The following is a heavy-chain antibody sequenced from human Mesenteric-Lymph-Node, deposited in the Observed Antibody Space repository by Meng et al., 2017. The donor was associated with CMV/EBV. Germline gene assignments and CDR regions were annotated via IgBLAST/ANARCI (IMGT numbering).Heavy chain of an antibody. J-gene: IGHJ4*02. D-gene: IGHD5-12*01. CDR1: GGSFSGYY. CDR2: INHSGST. Sequence: CAVYGGSFSGYYWSWIRQSPGKGLEWIGEINHSGSTNYSPSLKSRVTISVDTSKNQFSLKLSSVTAADTAVYYCARGGGYSGYGANYWGQGTLVTISS. CDR3: ARGGGYSGYGANY. V-gene: IGHV4-34*01.